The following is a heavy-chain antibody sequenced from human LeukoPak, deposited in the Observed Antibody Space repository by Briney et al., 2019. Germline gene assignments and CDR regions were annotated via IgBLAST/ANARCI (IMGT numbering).Heavy chain of an antibody. J-gene: IGHJ4*02. CDR1: GFTVSSNY. D-gene: IGHD3-10*01. Sequence: GGSLGLSCAASGFTVSSNYMSWVRQAPGKGLEWVSVIYSGGSTYYADSVKGRFTISRDNSKNTLYLQMNSLRAEDTAVYYCARDTGQYYYGSGTQLGYWGQGTLVTVSS. CDR3: ARDTGQYYYGSGTQLGY. V-gene: IGHV3-66*02. CDR2: IYSGGST.